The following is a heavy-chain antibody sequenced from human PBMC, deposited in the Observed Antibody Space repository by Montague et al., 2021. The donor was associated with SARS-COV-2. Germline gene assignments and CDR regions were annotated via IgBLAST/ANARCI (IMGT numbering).Heavy chain of an antibody. CDR3: ARAQVTIFGELIMLPETGAVDV. J-gene: IGHJ3*01. D-gene: IGHD3-3*01. CDR1: GGSFTGYY. V-gene: IGHV4-34*01. CDR2: INHSGSS. Sequence: SETLSITCAVYGGSFTGYYWTWIRQPPGKGLEWIGEINHSGSSNYNPSLESRVTMSVDTSKNQFSLRLNSVSAAGTAVYYCARAQVTIFGELIMLPETGAVDVWGQGTTVTVSS.